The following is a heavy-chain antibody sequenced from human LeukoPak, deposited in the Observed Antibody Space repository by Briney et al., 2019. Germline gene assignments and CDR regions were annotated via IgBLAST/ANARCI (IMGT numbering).Heavy chain of an antibody. V-gene: IGHV4-59*01. CDR2: ISYSGST. J-gene: IGHJ4*02. CDR1: GGSISSYY. Sequence: SETLSLTCTVSGGSISSYYWSWIRQPPGKGLEWIGYISYSGSTNFNPSLKSRVTISVDTSKNQFSLKLSSVTAADTAVYYCARGTVTMVDYWGQGTLVTVSS. D-gene: IGHD3-10*01. CDR3: ARGTVTMVDY.